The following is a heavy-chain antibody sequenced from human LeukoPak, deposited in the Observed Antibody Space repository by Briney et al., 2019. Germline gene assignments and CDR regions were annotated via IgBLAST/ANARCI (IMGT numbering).Heavy chain of an antibody. CDR1: GFTFSTYG. V-gene: IGHV3-30*18. J-gene: IGHJ6*02. CDR3: AKAPLAYRTSGSYACGMDV. D-gene: IGHD3-10*01. Sequence: GGSLRLSCEASGFTFSTYGMHWVRQAPGKGLEWMAVISSDGSNYYYADSVRGRFTISRDNSKNTLYQQMNSLRVEDTAVYYCAKAPLAYRTSGSYACGMDVWGQGTTVTVSS. CDR2: ISSDGSNY.